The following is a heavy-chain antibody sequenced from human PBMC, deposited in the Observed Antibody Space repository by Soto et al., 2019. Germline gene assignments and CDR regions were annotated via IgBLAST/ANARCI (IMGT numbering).Heavy chain of an antibody. V-gene: IGHV5-51*01. CDR1: GYSLTTYW. CDR2: IHPGESDT. CDR3: ARHEATYYNFYGMDV. Sequence: LGESLKISFKSYGYSLTTYWIAWVSQMPGKGLEWMGSIHPGESDTRYSPSFQGQVTISADRAITPAYLQWSSLKASDTAMYCCARHEATYYNFYGMDVWGQGARVTVSS. J-gene: IGHJ6*02.